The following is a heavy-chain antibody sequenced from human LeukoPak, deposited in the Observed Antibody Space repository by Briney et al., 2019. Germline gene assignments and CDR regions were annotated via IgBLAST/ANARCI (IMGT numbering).Heavy chain of an antibody. Sequence: PGGSLRLSCAASGFTFSSYSMNWVCQAPGKGLEWVSSISSSSSYIYYADSVKCRFTISRDNAKNSLYLQMNSLRAEDTAVYYCARASSLLLFLEWDGGQGTLVTVS. J-gene: IGHJ4*02. D-gene: IGHD3-3*01. CDR1: GFTFSSYS. CDR3: ARASSLLLFLEWD. CDR2: ISSSSSYI. V-gene: IGHV3-21*01.